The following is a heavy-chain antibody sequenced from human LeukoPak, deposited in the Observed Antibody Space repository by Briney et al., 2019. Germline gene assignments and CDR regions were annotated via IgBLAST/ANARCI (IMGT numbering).Heavy chain of an antibody. CDR1: GYTFTGYY. D-gene: IGHD3-22*01. V-gene: IGHV1-2*02. J-gene: IGHJ4*02. CDR2: INPNSGGT. CDR3: ARDFQLRATLVIFDH. Sequence: ASVTVSCKASGYTFTGYYMHRVRQAPGPGLEWMGWINPNSGGTNYAQKFQGRVTMTRDTSISTAYMELSRLRSDDTAVYYCARDFQLRATLVIFDHWGQGTLVTVSS.